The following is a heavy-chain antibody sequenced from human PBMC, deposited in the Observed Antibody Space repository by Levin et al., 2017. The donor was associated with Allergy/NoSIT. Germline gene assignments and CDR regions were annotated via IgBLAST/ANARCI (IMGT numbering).Heavy chain of an antibody. CDR1: GYSFTSYW. CDR3: AELSGYPTAKYANGFDV. D-gene: IGHD5-12*01. Sequence: GGSLRLSCKASGYSFTSYWIGWVRQMPGKGLEWMGIIYPGDSDTRYSPPLQGQVTISADKSISTAYLQWSSLKASDTAMYYCAELSGYPTAKYANGFDVWGQGTTVTVSS. J-gene: IGHJ6*02. CDR2: IYPGDSDT. V-gene: IGHV5-51*01.